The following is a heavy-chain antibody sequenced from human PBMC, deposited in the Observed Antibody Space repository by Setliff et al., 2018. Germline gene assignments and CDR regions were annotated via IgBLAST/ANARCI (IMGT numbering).Heavy chain of an antibody. D-gene: IGHD5-12*01. V-gene: IGHV4-38-2*01. CDR3: ASYEILYSGYDYRDAFDI. CDR2: VRHRGGT. CDR1: GYSISSGYY. J-gene: IGHJ3*02. Sequence: PSETLSLTCAVSGYSISSGYYWGWIRQPPGKGLEWLGSVRHRGGTYYNPSLKSRVTISLDTSENQFSLKLSSVAAADTAVYYCASYEILYSGYDYRDAFDIWGQGTMVTVSS.